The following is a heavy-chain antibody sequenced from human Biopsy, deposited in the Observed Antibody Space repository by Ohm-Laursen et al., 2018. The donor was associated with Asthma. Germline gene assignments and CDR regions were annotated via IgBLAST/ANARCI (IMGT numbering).Heavy chain of an antibody. CDR3: VRKAGSCISRTCYSLDF. CDR2: INSVFGTT. J-gene: IGHJ4*02. CDR1: GGTFHPYV. Sequence: SSAKVSCKSLGGTFHPYVIGWARHAPGQGLVWMGGINSVFGTTTYPQKFQDRVTITADDSTSTVYMELSSLRSEDTAVYYCVRKAGSCISRTCYSLDFWGQGTLVTVSS. D-gene: IGHD2-2*01. V-gene: IGHV1-69*01.